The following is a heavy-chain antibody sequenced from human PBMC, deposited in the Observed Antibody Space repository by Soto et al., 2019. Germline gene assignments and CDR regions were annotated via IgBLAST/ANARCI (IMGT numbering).Heavy chain of an antibody. D-gene: IGHD2-2*02. J-gene: IGHJ6*04. V-gene: IGHV1-46*01. CDR2: INPSGGST. CDR1: GYTFTRYY. Sequence: AASVKVSCKASGYTFTRYYMHWVRQAPGQGLEWMGIINPSGGSTSYAQKFQGRVTMTRDTSTSTVYMELSSLRSEDTAVYYCAREGYCSSTSCYTMHYYYYGMDVWGKGTKVTVSS. CDR3: AREGYCSSTSCYTMHYYYYGMDV.